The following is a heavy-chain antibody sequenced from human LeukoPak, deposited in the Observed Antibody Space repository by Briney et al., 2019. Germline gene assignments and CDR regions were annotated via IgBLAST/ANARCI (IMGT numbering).Heavy chain of an antibody. CDR3: ARHCCSAPSKRVFDI. Sequence: SETLSLTCTVSGGSIISSDYHWGWVRHPAGKGMEWIGTISYSGNTDYNPSLRSRVTISVDTSNNQFSLRLGSVTAADTAVYHCARHCCSAPSKRVFDIWGQGTMVTVSS. V-gene: IGHV4-39*01. J-gene: IGHJ3*02. D-gene: IGHD2-15*01. CDR1: GGSIISSDYH. CDR2: ISYSGNT.